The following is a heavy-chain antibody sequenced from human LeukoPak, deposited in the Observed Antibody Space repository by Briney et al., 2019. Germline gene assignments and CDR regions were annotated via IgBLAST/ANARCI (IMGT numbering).Heavy chain of an antibody. V-gene: IGHV3-64*01. CDR1: GFTFSSYA. CDR3: ARDGGSSRNPPNYYYYMDV. J-gene: IGHJ6*03. D-gene: IGHD6-13*01. Sequence: HPGGSLRLSCAASGFTFSSYAMYWVRQAPGKGLKYVSTISSNGGSTYYANSVKGRFTISRDNSKNTLYLQMNSLRAEDTAVYYCARDGGSSRNPPNYYYYMDVWGKGTTVTVSS. CDR2: ISSNGGST.